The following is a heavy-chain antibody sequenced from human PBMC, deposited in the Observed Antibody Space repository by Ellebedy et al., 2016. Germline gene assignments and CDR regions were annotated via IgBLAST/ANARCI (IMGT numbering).Heavy chain of an antibody. CDR3: ARGKSGYIWD. Sequence: SETLSLXCTVSGGSLTGFYWIWIRQVPGKGLEWMGRIYTSESTNYNPSLKSRVAMSVDTSKNQFSLSLSSVTAADTAVYYCARGKSGYIWDWGQGTPVTVSS. CDR2: IYTSEST. J-gene: IGHJ4*02. D-gene: IGHD5-12*01. CDR1: GGSLTGFY. V-gene: IGHV4-4*07.